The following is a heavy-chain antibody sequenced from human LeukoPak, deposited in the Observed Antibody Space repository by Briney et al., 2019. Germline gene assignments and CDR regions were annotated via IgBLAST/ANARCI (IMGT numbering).Heavy chain of an antibody. J-gene: IGHJ6*03. CDR2: IYYSGST. V-gene: IGHV4-59*01. CDR1: GGSISSYY. Sequence: SETLSLTCTVSGGSISSYYWSWIRQPPGKGLEWIGYIYYSGSTNYNPSLKSRVTISVDTSKNQFSLKLSSVTAADTAVYYCARGGLIAAAGFPPYMDVWGKGTTVTVSS. CDR3: ARGGLIAAAGFPPYMDV. D-gene: IGHD6-13*01.